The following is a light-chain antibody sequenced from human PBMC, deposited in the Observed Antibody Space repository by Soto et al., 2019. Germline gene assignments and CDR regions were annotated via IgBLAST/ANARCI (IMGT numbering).Light chain of an antibody. CDR2: EVN. CDR1: SSDVGSYTY. J-gene: IGLJ1*01. Sequence: QSALTQPASVSGSPRQSITISCTGASSDVGSYTYVSWYQQHPGKAPKLMIYEVNNRPSGVSNRFSGSKSGSTASLTISGLQAEDEADYYCSSYTSSSTLYVFRTGTKVTVL. CDR3: SSYTSSSTLYV. V-gene: IGLV2-14*01.